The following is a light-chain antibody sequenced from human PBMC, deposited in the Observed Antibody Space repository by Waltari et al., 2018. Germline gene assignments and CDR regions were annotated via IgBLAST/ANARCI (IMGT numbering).Light chain of an antibody. V-gene: IGKV2-28*01. CDR1: QSLVDGGGNKC. CDR3: MQALHPPFT. Sequence: DIVMTQSPLSLPVTPGEPASISCWSSQSLVDGGGNKCLDWYLQKPGQSPQLLIYQISNRAAGVPDRISGSRHDTDFTLKITRLEAEDVGVYYCMQALHPPFTFGQGTKLEIK. J-gene: IGKJ2*01. CDR2: QIS.